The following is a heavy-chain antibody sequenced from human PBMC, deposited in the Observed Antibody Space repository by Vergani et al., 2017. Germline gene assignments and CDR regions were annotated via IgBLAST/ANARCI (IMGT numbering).Heavy chain of an antibody. D-gene: IGHD3-3*01. V-gene: IGHV3-9*01. Sequence: EVQLVESGGGLVQPGRSLRLSCAASGFTFDDYAMHWVRQAPGKGLEWVSGISWNSGSIGYADSVKGRFTISRDNAKNSLYLQMNSVRAEDTAVYYCARDGDDFWSGPWFDPWGQGTLVTVSS. CDR3: ARDGDDFWSGPWFDP. J-gene: IGHJ5*02. CDR2: ISWNSGSI. CDR1: GFTFDDYA.